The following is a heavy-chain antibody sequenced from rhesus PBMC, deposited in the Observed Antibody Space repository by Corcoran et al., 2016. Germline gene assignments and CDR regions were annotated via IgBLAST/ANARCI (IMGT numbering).Heavy chain of an antibody. V-gene: IGHV4-81*01. Sequence: QVQLQESGPGLVKPSETLSLTCAVSGGSIGGYYWSWIRQAPGQGLAWIGNIDGNSASTNYTPSLKSRVTISKDASKNHFSLKVSSVTSADTAVYYCARQDCSGGVCYTGFDYWGQGVLVTGSS. CDR2: IDGNSAST. CDR3: ARQDCSGGVCYTGFDY. D-gene: IGHD2-39*02. J-gene: IGHJ4*01. CDR1: GGSIGGYY.